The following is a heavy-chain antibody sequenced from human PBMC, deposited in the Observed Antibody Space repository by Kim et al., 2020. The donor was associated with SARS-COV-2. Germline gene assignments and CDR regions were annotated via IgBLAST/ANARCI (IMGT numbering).Heavy chain of an antibody. CDR3: ARAHFLFVPVSTGYPSVPSFLDS. CDR1: NYSMTTNY. D-gene: IGHD4-17*01. V-gene: IGHV4-59*01. J-gene: IGHJ4*02. Sequence: SETLSLSCTVSNYSMTTNYWNWIRQSPGKGLEWLGYVSSSGGSRYNPSLMGRLTMSLDMSKNQFSLSLVSVTAADTAVYYCARAHFLFVPVSTGYPSVPSFLDSWGPGTRVTVSS. CDR2: VSSSGGS.